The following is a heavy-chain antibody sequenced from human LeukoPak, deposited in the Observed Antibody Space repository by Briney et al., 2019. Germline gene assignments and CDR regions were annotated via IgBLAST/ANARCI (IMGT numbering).Heavy chain of an antibody. J-gene: IGHJ4*02. Sequence: PGGSLRLSCAASGFTFSSYAMHWVRQAPGKGLEWVAVISYDGSNKYYADSVKGRFTISRDNSKNTLYLQMNSLRAEDTAVYYCAKAQWELLPPIDYWGQGTLVTVSS. CDR3: AKAQWELLPPIDY. V-gene: IGHV3-30*04. D-gene: IGHD1-26*01. CDR1: GFTFSSYA. CDR2: ISYDGSNK.